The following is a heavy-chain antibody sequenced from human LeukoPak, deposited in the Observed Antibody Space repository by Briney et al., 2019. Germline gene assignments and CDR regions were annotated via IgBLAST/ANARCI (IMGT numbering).Heavy chain of an antibody. J-gene: IGHJ4*02. V-gene: IGHV3-23*01. Sequence: PGGTLRLSCTVSGFTFSSYVMSWVRQAPGKGLEWVSSITTSGGRTYYADSVKGRFTISRDNSNNTLYLRMNSLRAEDMAVYYCARQRLVVTAHEYWGQGTLVTVSS. CDR1: GFTFSSYV. CDR2: ITTSGGRT. CDR3: ARQRLVVTAHEY. D-gene: IGHD2-21*02.